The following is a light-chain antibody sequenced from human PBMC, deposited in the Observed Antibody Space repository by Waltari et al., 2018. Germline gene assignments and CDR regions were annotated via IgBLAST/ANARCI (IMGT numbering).Light chain of an antibody. J-gene: IGKJ3*01. Sequence: ASQSFGTYVGWYQQIPGQAARLFIYDASNRAIGIPARFSVSGSGTDFAIDVGSLEPEDSAVDYCQQRSDWPPWVGKFGPGTKVDI. CDR2: DAS. V-gene: IGKV3-11*01. CDR1: QSFGTY. CDR3: QQRSDWPPWVGK.